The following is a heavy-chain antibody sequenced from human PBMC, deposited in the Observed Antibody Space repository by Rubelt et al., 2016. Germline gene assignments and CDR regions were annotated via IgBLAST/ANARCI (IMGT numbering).Heavy chain of an antibody. D-gene: IGHD5-24*01. J-gene: IGHJ4*02. CDR2: ISGSGGSI. CDR3: VRDPVDGYGFFGY. V-gene: IGHV3-23*01. Sequence: SLRLSCAASGFTFSTYAMGWVRQAPGKGLAWVSAISGSGGSIYYADSAKGRFTISRDSSKNTVYLQMTSLRAEDTAVYYCVRDPVDGYGFFGYWGQGTLVTVSS. CDR1: GFTFSTYA.